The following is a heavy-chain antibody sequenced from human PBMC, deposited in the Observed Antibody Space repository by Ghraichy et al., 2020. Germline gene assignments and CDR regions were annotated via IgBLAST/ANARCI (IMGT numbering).Heavy chain of an antibody. Sequence: GSLRLSCAVYGGSFSGYYWSWIRQPPGKGLEWIGEINHSGSTNYNPSLKSRVTISVDTSKNQFSLKLSSVTAADTAVYYCSRGLAVWSGYYGYWGQGTLVTVSS. J-gene: IGHJ4*02. D-gene: IGHD3-3*01. CDR3: SRGLAVWSGYYGY. CDR2: INHSGST. CDR1: GGSFSGYY. V-gene: IGHV4-34*01.